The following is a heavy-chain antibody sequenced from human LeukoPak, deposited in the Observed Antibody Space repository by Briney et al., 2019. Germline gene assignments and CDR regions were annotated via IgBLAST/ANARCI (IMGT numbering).Heavy chain of an antibody. CDR3: ARHRRDILTGSYFDY. CDR2: IYYSGST. D-gene: IGHD3-9*01. CDR1: GGSISSSSYY. Sequence: SETLSLTCTVSGGSISSSSYYWGWIRQPPGRGLEWIGSIYYSGSTYYNPSLKSRVTISVDTSKNQFSLKLSSVTAADTAVYYCARHRRDILTGSYFDYWGQGTLVTVSS. V-gene: IGHV4-39*01. J-gene: IGHJ4*02.